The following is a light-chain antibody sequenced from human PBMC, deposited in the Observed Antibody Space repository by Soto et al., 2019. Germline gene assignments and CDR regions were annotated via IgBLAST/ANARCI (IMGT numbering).Light chain of an antibody. V-gene: IGLV2-14*03. J-gene: IGLJ1*01. CDR3: SSYTTSSTQV. CDR1: SSDVGGYTS. Sequence: QSALTQPASVSGSPGQSIIISCTGTSSDVGGYTSVSWYQHHPGEAPKLMIYDVSNRPSGVSNRFSGSKSGNTASLTISGLQAEDEADYYCSSYTTSSTQVFGTGTKLTVL. CDR2: DVS.